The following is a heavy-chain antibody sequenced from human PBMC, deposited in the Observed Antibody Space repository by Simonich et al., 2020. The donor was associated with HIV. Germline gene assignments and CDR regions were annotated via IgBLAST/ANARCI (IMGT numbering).Heavy chain of an antibody. J-gene: IGHJ4*02. V-gene: IGHV4-34*01. Sequence: QVLLQQWGAGLLKPSETLSLTCAVYGGSLSGYFWSWIRQPPGKGLEWIGEINHSGITNYNPSLKSRVTISLDTSKNQFSLKLNSVTAADTAVYYCARGTVTGGDARFDYWGQGTLVTVSS. CDR2: INHSGIT. D-gene: IGHD4-17*01. CDR1: GGSLSGYF. CDR3: ARGTVTGGDARFDY.